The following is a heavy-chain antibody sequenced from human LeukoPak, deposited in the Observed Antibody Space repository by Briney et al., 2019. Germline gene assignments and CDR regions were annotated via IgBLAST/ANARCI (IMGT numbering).Heavy chain of an antibody. CDR3: ARTTGYSSRGYYYGMDV. V-gene: IGHV1-8*01. Sequence: ASVKVSCKAPGYTFTSYDINWVRQATGQGLEWMGWMNPNSGNTGYAQKFQGRVTMTRNTSISTAYMELSSLRSGDTAVYYCARTTGYSSRGYYYGMDVWGQGTTVTVSS. J-gene: IGHJ6*02. D-gene: IGHD6-13*01. CDR1: GYTFTSYD. CDR2: MNPNSGNT.